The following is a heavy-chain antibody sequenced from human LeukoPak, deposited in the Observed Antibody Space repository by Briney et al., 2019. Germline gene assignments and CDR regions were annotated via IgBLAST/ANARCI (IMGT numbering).Heavy chain of an antibody. CDR1: GYSISSGYY. Sequence: PSETLSLTCTVSGYSISSGYYWGWIRQPPGKGLEWIGSIYYSGSTYYNPSLKSRVTISVDTSKNQFSLKLSSVTAADTAVYYCARPVLEWELDAFDIWGQGTMVTVSS. V-gene: IGHV4-38-2*02. J-gene: IGHJ3*02. CDR2: IYYSGST. CDR3: ARPVLEWELDAFDI. D-gene: IGHD1-26*01.